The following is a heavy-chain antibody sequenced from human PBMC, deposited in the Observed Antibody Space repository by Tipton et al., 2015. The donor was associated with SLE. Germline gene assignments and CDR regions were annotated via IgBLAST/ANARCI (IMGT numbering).Heavy chain of an antibody. CDR1: GFRFSDYV. Sequence: QLVQSGGGVVQPGGSLKLSCAAPGFRFSDYVMHWVRQSPGKGLEWLALIWFDGSDEFYADSVRGRFTVSRDNSRNTLYLQMDSLRSEDTALYYCVKEQRGTRWITFDIWGRGTMVTVSS. V-gene: IGHV3-30*02. J-gene: IGHJ3*02. CDR2: IWFDGSDE. D-gene: IGHD1-7*01. CDR3: VKEQRGTRWITFDI.